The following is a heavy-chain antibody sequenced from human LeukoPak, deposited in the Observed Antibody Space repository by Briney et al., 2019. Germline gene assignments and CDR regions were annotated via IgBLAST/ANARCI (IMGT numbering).Heavy chain of an antibody. CDR1: GGSISSGSYY. J-gene: IGHJ6*03. CDR2: IDDSGST. Sequence: SETLSLTCTVSGGSISSGSYYWTWIRQPPGKGLEWIGYIDDSGSTNYHPALQSRVTISVDTSKNHFSLKLTSVTAADAAIYYCARGHGYYYYYMDVWGTGTTVTISS. D-gene: IGHD3-22*01. V-gene: IGHV4-61*03. CDR3: ARGHGYYYYYMDV.